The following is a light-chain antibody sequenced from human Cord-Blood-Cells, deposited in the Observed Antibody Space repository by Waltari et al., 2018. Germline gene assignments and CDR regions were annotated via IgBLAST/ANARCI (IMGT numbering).Light chain of an antibody. CDR2: GNS. J-gene: IGLJ1*01. V-gene: IGLV1-40*01. CDR3: QSYASSLSGYV. CDR1: SSNSGAGYD. Sequence: QSVLTQPPSVSGAPGQRVTISCTGTSSNSGAGYDVHWYQQLPGTAPKLLIYGNSNRPSGVPDRFSGSNSGTSPSLAITGLQAEDEAYYSCQSYASSLSGYVFGTGTKVTVL.